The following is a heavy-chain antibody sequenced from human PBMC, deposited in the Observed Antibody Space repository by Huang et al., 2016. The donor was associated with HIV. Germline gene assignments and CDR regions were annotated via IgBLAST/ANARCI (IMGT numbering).Heavy chain of an antibody. CDR3: ARPLLGYSNGYYFDY. CDR2: IYPGDSDT. CDR1: GFSFTNYW. Sequence: EVQLVQSGAEVKKPGESLKISCKGSGFSFTNYWVGWVRQMPGKGLEWMGVIYPGDSDTTYSPSCRGQVTISADKPINTAYLQWNSLKASDSAMYYCARPLLGYSNGYYFDYWGQGTLVTVSS. D-gene: IGHD5-18*01. J-gene: IGHJ4*02. V-gene: IGHV5-51*04.